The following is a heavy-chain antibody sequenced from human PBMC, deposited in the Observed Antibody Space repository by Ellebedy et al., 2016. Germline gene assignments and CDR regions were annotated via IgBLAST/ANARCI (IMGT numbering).Heavy chain of an antibody. CDR2: ISGSGDET. CDR3: ATYGDYGRNHHYYDMDV. CDR1: GFTFSTYA. Sequence: GESLKISXAASGFTFSTYAMSWVRQAPGKGLEWVSTISGSGDETFYADSVKGRLTISRDNSKNTLYLQMNNLRAEDTALYFCATYGDYGRNHHYYDMDVWGQGTTVAVSS. J-gene: IGHJ6*02. V-gene: IGHV3-23*01. D-gene: IGHD4-17*01.